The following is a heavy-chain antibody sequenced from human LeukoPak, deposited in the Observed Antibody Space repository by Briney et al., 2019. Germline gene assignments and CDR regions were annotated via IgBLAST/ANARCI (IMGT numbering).Heavy chain of an antibody. J-gene: IGHJ6*02. CDR3: ARSLGYCSSTSCYESYYYGMDV. CDR1: GYTFTSYV. Sequence: VASVKVSCRASGYTFTSYVINWVRQATGQGLEWMGWMNPNSGNTGYAQKFQGRVTMTRNTSISTAYMELSSLRSEDTAVYYCARSLGYCSSTSCYESYYYGMDVWGQGTTVTVSS. D-gene: IGHD2-2*01. CDR2: MNPNSGNT. V-gene: IGHV1-8*01.